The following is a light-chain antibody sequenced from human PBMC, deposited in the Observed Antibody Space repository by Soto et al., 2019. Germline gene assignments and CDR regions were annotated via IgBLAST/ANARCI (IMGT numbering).Light chain of an antibody. Sequence: DIAMTQSPLSLTVTPGAPASISCRSSQSLLHRNGYNYLDWYLQKPGQSPQLLIYLGSNRASGVPDRFSGSGSGTDFTLKISRVEDKDVGVYYCMQALQTPRTFGQGTKLEI. CDR3: MQALQTPRT. J-gene: IGKJ2*01. V-gene: IGKV2-28*01. CDR1: QSLLHRNGYNY. CDR2: LGS.